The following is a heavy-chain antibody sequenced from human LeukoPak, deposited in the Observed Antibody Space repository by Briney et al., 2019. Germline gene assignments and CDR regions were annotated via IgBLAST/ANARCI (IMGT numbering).Heavy chain of an antibody. CDR1: GFTFSDYY. D-gene: IGHD3-22*01. CDR3: ARDFGVVALARWFDP. V-gene: IGHV3-11*01. Sequence: GGSLRLSCAASGFTFSDYYMSWIRQAPGKGLEWVSYISSSGSTIYYADSVKGRFTISRDNAKNSLYLQMNSLRAEDTAVYYCARDFGVVALARWFDPWGQGTLVTVSS. J-gene: IGHJ5*02. CDR2: ISSSGSTI.